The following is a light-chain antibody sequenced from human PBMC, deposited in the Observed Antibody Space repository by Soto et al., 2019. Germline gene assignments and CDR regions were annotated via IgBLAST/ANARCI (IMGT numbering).Light chain of an antibody. CDR3: QQYNNWVFT. Sequence: EIVMTQSPATLSVSPGERATLSCSASQSVSNNLAWYQQKPGQAPRLLIYGASTRATGIPARFSGSGSGTEFTLTISSLQSEDFAVYYCQQYNNWVFTFGTGTKVDIK. CDR2: GAS. V-gene: IGKV3-15*01. CDR1: QSVSNN. J-gene: IGKJ3*01.